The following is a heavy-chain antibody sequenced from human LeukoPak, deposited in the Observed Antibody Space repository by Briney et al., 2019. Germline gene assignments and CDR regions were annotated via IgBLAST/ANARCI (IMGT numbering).Heavy chain of an antibody. CDR1: GFTFSSYA. J-gene: IGHJ4*02. V-gene: IGHV3-23*01. CDR3: AKEKGGDSSGYSFDY. CDR2: IIGSGGST. Sequence: GGSLRLSCAASGFTFSSYAMSWVRQAPGKGLEWVSAIIGSGGSTYYADSVKGRFTISRDNSKNTLYLQMNSLRAEDTAVYYCAKEKGGDSSGYSFDYWGQGTLVTVSS. D-gene: IGHD3-22*01.